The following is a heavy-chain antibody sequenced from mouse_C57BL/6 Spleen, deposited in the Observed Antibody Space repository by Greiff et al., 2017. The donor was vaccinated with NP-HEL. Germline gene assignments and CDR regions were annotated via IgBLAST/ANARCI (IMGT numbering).Heavy chain of an antibody. J-gene: IGHJ1*03. Sequence: EVQVVESGGGLVKPGGSLKLSCAASGFTFSSYAMSWVRQTPETRLEWVATISDGGSYTYYPDNVQGRFTISRDNAKNNLYLQMSHLKSEDTAMYYCARVSSYWYVDVWGTGTTVTVSS. V-gene: IGHV5-4*01. CDR1: GFTFSSYA. CDR3: ARVSSYWYVDV. CDR2: ISDGGSYT.